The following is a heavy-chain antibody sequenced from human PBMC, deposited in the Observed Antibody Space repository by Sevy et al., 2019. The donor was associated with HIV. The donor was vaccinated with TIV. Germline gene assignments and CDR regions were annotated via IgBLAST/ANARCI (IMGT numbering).Heavy chain of an antibody. CDR3: AKEGTWYGRDYFDY. V-gene: IGHV3-23*01. D-gene: IGHD6-13*01. CDR1: GFSFSLYA. J-gene: IGHJ4*02. Sequence: GGSLRLSCVASGFSFSLYAMSWVRQAPGKGLEWVSVISGGGGSTYYADSVKGRFTISRDTSKNTLSLQMTSLRAEDTAVYYCAKEGTWYGRDYFDYWGQGTLVTVSS. CDR2: ISGGGGST.